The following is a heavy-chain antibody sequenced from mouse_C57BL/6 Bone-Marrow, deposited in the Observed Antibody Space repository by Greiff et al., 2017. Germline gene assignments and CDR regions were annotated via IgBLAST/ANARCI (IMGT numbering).Heavy chain of an antibody. CDR3: ARLDYEYDDYYAMDY. Sequence: EVKLEESGGGLVKPGGSLKLSCAASGFTFSSYTMSWVRQTPEKRLEWVATISGGGGNTYYPDSVKGRFTISRDNAKNTLYLQMSSLRSEDTALYYCARLDYEYDDYYAMDYWGQGTSVTVAS. J-gene: IGHJ4*01. D-gene: IGHD2-4*01. CDR2: ISGGGGNT. CDR1: GFTFSSYT. V-gene: IGHV5-9*01.